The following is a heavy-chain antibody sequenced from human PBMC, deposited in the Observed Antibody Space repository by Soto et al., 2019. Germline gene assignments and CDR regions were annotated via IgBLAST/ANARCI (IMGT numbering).Heavy chain of an antibody. J-gene: IGHJ4*02. CDR2: IYTSGST. CDR1: GGSISSYY. V-gene: IGHV4-4*07. Sequence: SETLSLTCTVSGGSISSYYWSWIRQPAGKGLEWIGRIYTSGSTNYNPSLKSRVTMSVDTSKNQFSLKLSSVTAADTAVYYCARGLSFYYDSSGYYQFDYWGQGTLVTVSS. D-gene: IGHD3-22*01. CDR3: ARGLSFYYDSSGYYQFDY.